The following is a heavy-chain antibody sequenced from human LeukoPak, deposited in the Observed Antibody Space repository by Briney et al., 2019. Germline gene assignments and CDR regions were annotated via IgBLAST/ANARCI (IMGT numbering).Heavy chain of an antibody. D-gene: IGHD2-2*01. CDR1: GYTFTAYY. CDR3: TRDHCTSINCYEYNYYGMDV. Sequence: GASVKVSCKASGYTFTAYYIHWVRRAPGQGLEWMGWINPNSGGTESAQEFQGRVTMTRDASISTAYMELSRLRSDDTAVYYCTRDHCTSINCYEYNYYGMDVWGQGTTVTVSS. CDR2: INPNSGGT. V-gene: IGHV1-2*02. J-gene: IGHJ6*02.